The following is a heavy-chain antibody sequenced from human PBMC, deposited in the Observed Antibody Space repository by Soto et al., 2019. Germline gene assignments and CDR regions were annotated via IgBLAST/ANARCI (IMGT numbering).Heavy chain of an antibody. J-gene: IGHJ4*02. D-gene: IGHD3-16*02. CDR2: VSGSGGST. CDR1: GFTFTNYA. V-gene: IGHV3-23*01. Sequence: EVQLLESGGGLVQPGGSLRLSCAASGFTFTNYAMNWVRQAPGKGLEWVSAVSGSGGSTYYADSVKGRFTISRDNSKNSLYLQMKSLRAEDTAVYYCAKGDLGDYVWGSYRYATYYFAYWGQGNLVTVSS. CDR3: AKGDLGDYVWGSYRYATYYFAY.